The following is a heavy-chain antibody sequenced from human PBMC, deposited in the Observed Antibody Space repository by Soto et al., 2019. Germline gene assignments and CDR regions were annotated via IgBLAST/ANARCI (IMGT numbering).Heavy chain of an antibody. J-gene: IGHJ4*02. D-gene: IGHD1-26*01. CDR2: IIPIFGTA. Sequence: QVQLVQSGAEVKKPGSSVKVSCKASGGTFSSYAISWVRQAPGQGLEWMGGIIPIFGTANYAQKFQGRVTITADESTSNAYTELSTRSSESMAVYYCQRVSGSYYSYVDYWGQVTLVAVSS. CDR1: GGTFSSYA. CDR3: QRVSGSYYSYVDY. V-gene: IGHV1-69*01.